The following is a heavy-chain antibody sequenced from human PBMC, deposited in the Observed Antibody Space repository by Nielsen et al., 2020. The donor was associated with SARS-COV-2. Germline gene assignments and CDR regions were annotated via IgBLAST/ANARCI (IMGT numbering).Heavy chain of an antibody. Sequence: GGSLRLSCAASGFTFSIYSMNWVRQAPGKGLEWVSSISSSSSYIYYADSVKGRFTISRDNAKNSLYLQMNSLRAEDTAVYYCAREAARAVAFDIWGQGTMVTVSS. CDR3: AREAARAVAFDI. CDR2: ISSSSSYI. CDR1: GFTFSIYS. J-gene: IGHJ3*02. D-gene: IGHD6-6*01. V-gene: IGHV3-21*01.